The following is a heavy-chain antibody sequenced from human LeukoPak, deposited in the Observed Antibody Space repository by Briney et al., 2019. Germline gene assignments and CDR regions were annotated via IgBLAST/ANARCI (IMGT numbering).Heavy chain of an antibody. D-gene: IGHD3-16*01. CDR2: ISSSSSTI. J-gene: IGHJ6*02. CDR1: GFTFSSYS. CDR3: ARVLDYYYGMDV. V-gene: IGHV3-48*01. Sequence: PGGSLRLSCAASGFTFSSYSMNWVRQAPGKGLEWVSYISSSSSTIYYADSVKGRFTISRDNAKKSLYLQMNSLRAEDTAVYYCARVLDYYYGMDVWGQGTTVTVSS.